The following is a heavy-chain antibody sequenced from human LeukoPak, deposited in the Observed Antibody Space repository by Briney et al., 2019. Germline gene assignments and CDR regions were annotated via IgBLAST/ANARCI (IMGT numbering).Heavy chain of an antibody. CDR1: GFTFSSYA. Sequence: GGPLRLSCTASGFTFSSYAMTWVPQAPGKGLGSVSATGTSSDGPKYADSVKGRFTMSRDSSKNTVYLQMNSLRPEDTAVYYCARDWSADYWGQGTLVTVSS. V-gene: IGHV3-23*01. J-gene: IGHJ4*02. CDR3: ARDWSADY. CDR2: TGTSSDGP.